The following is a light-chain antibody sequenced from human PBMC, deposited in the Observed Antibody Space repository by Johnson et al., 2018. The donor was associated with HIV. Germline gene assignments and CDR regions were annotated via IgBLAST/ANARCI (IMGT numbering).Light chain of an antibody. J-gene: IGLJ1*01. Sequence: QPVLTQPPSVSAAPGQKVTISCSGSSSNIGNNYVSWYQQLPGTAPKLLIYDNNKLPSGIPDRFSGSKSGTSATLGITGLQTGDEADYCCATWDSSLSTYVFGTGTKVTVL. CDR2: DNN. CDR3: ATWDSSLSTYV. V-gene: IGLV1-51*01. CDR1: SSNIGNNY.